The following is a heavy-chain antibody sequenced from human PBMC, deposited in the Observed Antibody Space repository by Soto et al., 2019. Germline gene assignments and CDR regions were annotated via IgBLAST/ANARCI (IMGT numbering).Heavy chain of an antibody. V-gene: IGHV4-31*03. D-gene: IGHD3-3*01. CDR3: ARGRAGFDWSGRSDNWFKP. CDR2: IYYSGST. CDR1: VGSISSGGYY. Sequence: TLSLTCTFSVGSISSGGYYCSWIRQHPWKGLEWIAYIYYSGSTYYNPSLKSRVTMSLDTSKNQFSLKLSSVTAADTAVYYCARGRAGFDWSGRSDNWFKPLGQGTLVIVSS. J-gene: IGHJ5*02.